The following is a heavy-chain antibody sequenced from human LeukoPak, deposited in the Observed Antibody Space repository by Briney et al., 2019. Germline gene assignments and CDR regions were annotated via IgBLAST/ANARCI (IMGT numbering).Heavy chain of an antibody. Sequence: SETLSLTCAVYGGSFSGYYWSWIRQPPGKGLEWIGEINHSGSTNYNPSLKSRVTISVDTSKNQFSLKLSSVTAADTAVYYCARGPLRLGESTGVTTGPRESPWFDPWGQGTLVIVSS. CDR1: GGSFSGYY. D-gene: IGHD3-16*01. CDR2: INHSGST. V-gene: IGHV4-34*01. CDR3: ARGPLRLGESTGVTTGPRESPWFDP. J-gene: IGHJ5*02.